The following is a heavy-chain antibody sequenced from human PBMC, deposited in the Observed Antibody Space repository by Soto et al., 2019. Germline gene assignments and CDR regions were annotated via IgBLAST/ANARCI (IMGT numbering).Heavy chain of an antibody. CDR3: ARDDEQHGHPNWFDP. Sequence: QVQLVQSGAEVKKPGASVKVSCKASGYTFTSYYMHWVRQAPGQGLEWMGIINPSGGSTSYAQKFQGRVTMTRDTSTSTVYMELSSLRSEDTAVYYCARDDEQHGHPNWFDPWGQGTLVTVSS. CDR1: GYTFTSYY. CDR2: INPSGGST. D-gene: IGHD6-13*01. J-gene: IGHJ5*02. V-gene: IGHV1-46*01.